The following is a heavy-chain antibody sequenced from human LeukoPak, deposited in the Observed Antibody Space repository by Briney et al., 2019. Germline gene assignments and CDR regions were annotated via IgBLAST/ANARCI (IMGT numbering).Heavy chain of an antibody. J-gene: IGHJ4*02. CDR1: GYTFTGYY. Sequence: ASVKVSCKASGYTFTGYYMHWVRQAPGQGLEWMGRINPNSGGTNYAQKFQGRVTMTRDTSISTAYMELSRLRSDDTAVYYCARTYSSSPGSFDYWGQGTLVTVSS. CDR2: INPNSGGT. D-gene: IGHD6-6*01. CDR3: ARTYSSSPGSFDY. V-gene: IGHV1-2*06.